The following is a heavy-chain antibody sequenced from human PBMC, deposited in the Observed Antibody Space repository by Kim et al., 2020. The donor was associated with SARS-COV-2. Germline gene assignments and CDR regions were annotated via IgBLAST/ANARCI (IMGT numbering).Heavy chain of an antibody. V-gene: IGHV3-30-3*01. Sequence: GGSLRLSCAASGFTFSSYAMHWVRQAPGKGLEWVAVISYDGSNKYYADSVKGRFTISRDNTKNTLYLQMNSLRAEDTAVYYCARDPERGGAEGPAEVDYWGQGTLVTVSS. J-gene: IGHJ4*02. D-gene: IGHD3-16*01. CDR3: ARDPERGGAEGPAEVDY. CDR2: ISYDGSNK. CDR1: GFTFSSYA.